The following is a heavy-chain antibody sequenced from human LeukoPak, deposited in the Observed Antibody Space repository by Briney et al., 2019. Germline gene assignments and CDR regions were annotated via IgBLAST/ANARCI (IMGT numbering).Heavy chain of an antibody. Sequence: ASVKVSCKASGYTFTGYYMHWVRQAPGQGLEWMGWINPNSGGTNYAQKFQGRVTMTRDTSISTAYMELSRLRSDDTAVYYCASSSWSTPHSYYYYGMDVWGQGTTVTVSS. J-gene: IGHJ6*02. D-gene: IGHD6-13*01. CDR3: ASSSWSTPHSYYYYGMDV. CDR1: GYTFTGYY. CDR2: INPNSGGT. V-gene: IGHV1-2*02.